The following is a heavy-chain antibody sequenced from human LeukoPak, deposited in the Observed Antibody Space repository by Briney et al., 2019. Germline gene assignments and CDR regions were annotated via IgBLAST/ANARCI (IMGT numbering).Heavy chain of an antibody. CDR3: AKGDYGDCY. J-gene: IGHJ4*02. V-gene: IGHV3-23*01. CDR2: FTSSGNT. Sequence: GGSLRLSCTGSGFTFSNYAVAWVRQAPGKGLEWVSSFTSSGNTYYADSVKGRFTASRDNSKSTLYMQMTSLRAEDTAVYYCAKGDYGDCYWGQGTLVTVSS. CDR1: GFTFSNYA. D-gene: IGHD4-17*01.